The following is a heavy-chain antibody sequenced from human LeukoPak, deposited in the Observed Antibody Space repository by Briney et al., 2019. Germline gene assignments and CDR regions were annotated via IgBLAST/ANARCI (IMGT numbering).Heavy chain of an antibody. D-gene: IGHD3-10*01. J-gene: IGHJ4*02. CDR1: GFTVSSNY. V-gene: IGHV3-53*05. Sequence: PGGSLRLSCAASGFTVSSNYMSWVRQAPGKGLEWVSVIYSGGSTYYADSVKGRFTISRDSSKSTLYLQLNSLRAEDTAVYYCAKDGTRGTRFGKIPHYCDSWGQGTLVTVSS. CDR3: AKDGTRGTRFGKIPHYCDS. CDR2: IYSGGST.